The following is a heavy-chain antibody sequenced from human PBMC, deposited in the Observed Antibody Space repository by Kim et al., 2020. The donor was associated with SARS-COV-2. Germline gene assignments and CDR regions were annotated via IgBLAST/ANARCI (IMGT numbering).Heavy chain of an antibody. D-gene: IGHD3-3*01. V-gene: IGHV3-33*01. CDR1: GFTFSSYG. J-gene: IGHJ6*02. CDR2: IWYDGSNK. CDR3: ARDFLDGGGMDV. Sequence: GGSLRLSCAASGFTFSSYGMHWVRQAPGKGLEWVAVIWYDGSNKYYADSVKGRFTISRDNSKNTLYLQMNSLRAEDTAVYYCARDFLDGGGMDVWGQGTTVTVSS.